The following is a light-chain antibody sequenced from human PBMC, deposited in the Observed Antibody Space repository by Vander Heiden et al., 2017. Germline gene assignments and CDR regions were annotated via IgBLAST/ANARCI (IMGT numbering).Light chain of an antibody. CDR3: QSSDSSNVV. CDR1: SGNIASNY. Sequence: NFKLPQPHSLSLSPWQTVTISCTGSSGNIASNYVQWYQQRPGSAPTTVIYEDDQRPSGVPDRFSGSIDSSSNSASLTISGLKAEDEAYYYCQSSDSSNVVFGGGTKLTVL. V-gene: IGLV6-57*02. J-gene: IGLJ2*01. CDR2: EDD.